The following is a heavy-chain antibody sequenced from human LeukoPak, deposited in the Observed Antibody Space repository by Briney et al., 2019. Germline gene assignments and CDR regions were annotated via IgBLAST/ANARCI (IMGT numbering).Heavy chain of an antibody. CDR2: FDPEDGET. Sequence: ASVKVSCKVSGYTLTELSMHWVRQAPGKGLEWMGGFDPEDGETIYAQKFQGRVTMTEDTSTDTAYMELSSLRSEDMAVYYCATADGGSLIFDYWGQGTLVTVSS. V-gene: IGHV1-24*01. J-gene: IGHJ4*02. CDR3: ATADGGSLIFDY. CDR1: GYTLTELS. D-gene: IGHD4-23*01.